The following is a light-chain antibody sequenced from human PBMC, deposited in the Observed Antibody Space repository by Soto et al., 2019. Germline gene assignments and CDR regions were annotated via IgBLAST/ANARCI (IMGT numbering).Light chain of an antibody. CDR2: GVS. Sequence: EIVLTQSPVALSLSPGERATLSCRASQSVSSTLLTWYQQKPGQAPRLLIYGVSSRATGIPDRFSGSGSGTDFTRTISRLEPEDFAVYFCQQHIRWPLTVGGGTKVEIK. V-gene: IGKV3D-20*02. J-gene: IGKJ4*01. CDR3: QQHIRWPLT. CDR1: QSVSSTL.